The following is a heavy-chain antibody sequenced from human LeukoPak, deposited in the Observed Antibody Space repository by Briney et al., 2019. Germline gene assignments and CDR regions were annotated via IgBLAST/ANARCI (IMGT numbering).Heavy chain of an antibody. CDR1: GFTFSDYY. Sequence: PGGSLRLSCAASGFTFSDYYMSWIRQTPGKGLEWVSYISSSSSTIYYADSVKGRFTISRDNAKNSLYLQMNSLRAEDTAVYYCARAYCSSTSCYSNYMDVWGKGTTVTVSS. J-gene: IGHJ6*03. D-gene: IGHD2-2*01. CDR2: ISSSSSTI. V-gene: IGHV3-11*04. CDR3: ARAYCSSTSCYSNYMDV.